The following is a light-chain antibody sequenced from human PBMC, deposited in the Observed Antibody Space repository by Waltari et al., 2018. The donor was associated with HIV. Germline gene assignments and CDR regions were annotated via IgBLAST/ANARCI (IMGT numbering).Light chain of an antibody. V-gene: IGLV2-23*01. CDR2: EGT. J-gene: IGLJ1*01. CDR1: SSDSGSDCL. CDR3: CSSVGNRTSFV. Sequence: QSALTQPASVSGSPGQSIIISCTATSSDSGSDCLVPWFQHHPGKAPKLIIYEGTNRPSGVSDRFSGSKSGGTASLSISALQAEDEADYYCCSSVGNRTSFVFGSGTRVTVL.